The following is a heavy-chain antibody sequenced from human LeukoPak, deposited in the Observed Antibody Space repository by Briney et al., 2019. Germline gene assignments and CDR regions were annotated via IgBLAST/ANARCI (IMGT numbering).Heavy chain of an antibody. J-gene: IGHJ4*02. Sequence: SETLSLICVVSGDSISISSYYWIWIRQSQGKGLEWIGSIYYRGTTYYNPSLKSRATISVDTSKQQFSLKLSSVTAVDTAVYYCARQGSSTIGYYFDYWGQGTQVTVSS. D-gene: IGHD3-10*01. CDR3: ARQGSSTIGYYFDY. V-gene: IGHV4-39*01. CDR1: GDSISISSYY. CDR2: IYYRGTT.